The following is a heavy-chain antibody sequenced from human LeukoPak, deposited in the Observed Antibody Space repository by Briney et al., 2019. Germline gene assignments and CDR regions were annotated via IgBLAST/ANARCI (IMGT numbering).Heavy chain of an antibody. CDR3: ARAFRGFRGDDALRYFDY. V-gene: IGHV3-74*01. CDR2: INGDGRST. D-gene: IGHD5-12*01. Sequence: GGSLRLSCEASGFTFSSHYMHWVRQAPGKGLVWVSRINGDGRSTTYADSVRGRFAISRDNAKNTLYLQMNSLRAEDTAVYFCARAFRGFRGDDALRYFDYWGQGTLVTVSS. J-gene: IGHJ4*02. CDR1: GFTFSSHY.